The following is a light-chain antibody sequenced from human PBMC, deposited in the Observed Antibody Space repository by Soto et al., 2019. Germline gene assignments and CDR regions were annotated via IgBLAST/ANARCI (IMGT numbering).Light chain of an antibody. CDR3: LSADSSGTYPNV. CDR2: KDS. V-gene: IGLV3-16*01. CDR1: ALPKKY. J-gene: IGLJ6*01. Sequence: SYELTQPPSVSVSLGQMARITCSGAALPKKYAYWYQQKPGQFPVLVIYKDSERPSGIPERFSGSSSGTIVTLPISGVQAEDEADYYCLSADSSGTYPNVFGSGTQLTVL.